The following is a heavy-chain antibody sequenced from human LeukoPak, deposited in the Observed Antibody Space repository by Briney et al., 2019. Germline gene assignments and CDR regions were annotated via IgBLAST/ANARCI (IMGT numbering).Heavy chain of an antibody. V-gene: IGHV1-58*02. CDR1: GFTFTSSA. D-gene: IGHD6-13*01. CDR3: ARATNKTPRIAAAGY. CDR2: IVVGSGNT. J-gene: IGHJ4*02. Sequence: AASVKVSCKASGFTFTSSATQWVREARGQHLEWIGWIVVGSGNTNYAQKFQGRVTMTRDTSISTAYMELSRLRSDDTAVYYCARATNKTPRIAAAGYWGQGTLVTVSS.